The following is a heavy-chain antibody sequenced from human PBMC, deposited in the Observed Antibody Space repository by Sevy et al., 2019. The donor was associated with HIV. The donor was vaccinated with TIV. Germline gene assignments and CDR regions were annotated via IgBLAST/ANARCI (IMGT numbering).Heavy chain of an antibody. J-gene: IGHJ4*02. CDR2: INSDGTST. CDR3: ARSLYSTYYFDY. Sequence: GGSLRLSCTASGFTFSSNWMYWVRQAPGKGLVWVSRINSDGTSTNYADSVKGRFTISRDNAKNTLYLQMNSLRAEDTAVYYCARSLYSTYYFDYWGQGTLVTVSS. V-gene: IGHV3-74*01. CDR1: GFTFSSNW. D-gene: IGHD6-13*01.